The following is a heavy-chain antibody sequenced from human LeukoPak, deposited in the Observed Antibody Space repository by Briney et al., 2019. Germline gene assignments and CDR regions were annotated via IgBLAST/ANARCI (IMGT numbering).Heavy chain of an antibody. CDR3: ASASSDVDIVATTTSNYYYYYYMDV. Sequence: ASVKVSCKASGYTFTSYDINWVRQATGQGLEWMGWMNPNSGNTGYAQKFQGRVTMTRNTSISTAYMELSSLRSEDTAVYYCASASSDVDIVATTTSNYYYYYYMDVWGKGTTVTVSS. CDR2: MNPNSGNT. CDR1: GYTFTSYD. V-gene: IGHV1-8*01. D-gene: IGHD5-12*01. J-gene: IGHJ6*03.